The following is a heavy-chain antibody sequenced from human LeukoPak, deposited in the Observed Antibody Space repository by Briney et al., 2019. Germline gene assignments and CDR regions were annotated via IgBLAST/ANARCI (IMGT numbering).Heavy chain of an antibody. CDR3: ARDFWSGYSHYYGMDV. V-gene: IGHV1-18*01. CDR1: GYTFTSYG. Sequence: ASVEVSCKASGYTFTSYGISWVRQAPGQGLEWMGWISAYNGNTNYAQKLQGRVTMTTDTSTSTAYMELRSLRSDDTAVYYCARDFWSGYSHYYGMDVWGQGTTVTVSS. D-gene: IGHD3-3*01. CDR2: ISAYNGNT. J-gene: IGHJ6*02.